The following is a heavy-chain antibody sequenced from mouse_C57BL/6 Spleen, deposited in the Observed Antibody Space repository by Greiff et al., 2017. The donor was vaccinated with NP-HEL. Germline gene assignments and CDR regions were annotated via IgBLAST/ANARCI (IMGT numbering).Heavy chain of an antibody. CDR1: GFTFSSYA. J-gene: IGHJ3*01. CDR3: TSFNAY. V-gene: IGHV5-9-1*02. Sequence: EVNVVESGEGLVKPGGSLKLSRAASGFTFSSYAMSWVRQTPEKRLEWVAYISSGGDYIYYADTVKGRVTISRDNARTTLYLQMSSLKSESTAMYYCTSFNAYWGHGTLVTVSA. CDR2: ISSGGDYI.